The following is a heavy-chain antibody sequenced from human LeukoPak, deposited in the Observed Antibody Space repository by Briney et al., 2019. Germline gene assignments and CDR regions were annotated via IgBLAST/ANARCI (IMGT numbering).Heavy chain of an antibody. V-gene: IGHV3-48*01. J-gene: IGHJ5*02. CDR1: GFTFSSYS. CDR3: ARDRNYDISTGFSGGDWFDP. CDR2: ISSSSSTI. Sequence: GGSLRLSCAASGFTFSSYSMNWVRQAPGKGLEWVSYISSSSSTIYYADSVKGRFTISRDNAKNSLYLQMNSLRAEDTAVYYCARDRNYDISTGFSGGDWFDPWGQGTLVTVSS. D-gene: IGHD3-9*01.